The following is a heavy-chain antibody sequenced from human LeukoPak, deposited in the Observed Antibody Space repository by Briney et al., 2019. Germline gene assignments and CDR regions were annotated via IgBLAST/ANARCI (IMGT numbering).Heavy chain of an antibody. D-gene: IGHD3-10*01. CDR3: AKTYYGSGSYYPQFDY. Sequence: GGSLRLSCAASGFTFSSYGMSWVRQAPGKGLEWVSAISGSGGSTYYADSVRGRFTISRDNSKNTLYLQMNSLRAEDTAVYHCAKTYYGSGSYYPQFDYWGQGTLVTVSS. CDR1: GFTFSSYG. J-gene: IGHJ4*02. CDR2: ISGSGGST. V-gene: IGHV3-23*01.